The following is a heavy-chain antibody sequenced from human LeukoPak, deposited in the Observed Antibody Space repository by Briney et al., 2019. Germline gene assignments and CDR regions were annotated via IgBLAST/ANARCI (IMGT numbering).Heavy chain of an antibody. J-gene: IGHJ6*02. D-gene: IGHD6-13*01. Sequence: KPGGSLRLSCAASGFTFSHAWMTWVRQAPGKGLEWVGRIKIKIDGGTTVYAAPVKGRFTISRDDSKNTMYLQMNSLKTEDTAVYYCTTLWDGSSWYRTDVWGQGTTVTVSS. CDR3: TTLWDGSSWYRTDV. V-gene: IGHV3-15*01. CDR2: IKIKIDGGTT. CDR1: GFTFSHAW.